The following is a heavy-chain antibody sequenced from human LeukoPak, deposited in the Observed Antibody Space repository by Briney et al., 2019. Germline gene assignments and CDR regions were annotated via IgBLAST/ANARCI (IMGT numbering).Heavy chain of an antibody. Sequence: GRSLRLSCAASGFTFSSYGMHWVRQAPGKGLEWVAVISYDGSNKYYADSVKGRFTISRDNSKSTLYLQMNSLRAEDTAVYYCAKDSSGYQGAYNWFDPWGQGTLVTVSS. D-gene: IGHD6-19*01. V-gene: IGHV3-30*18. J-gene: IGHJ5*02. CDR1: GFTFSSYG. CDR2: ISYDGSNK. CDR3: AKDSSGYQGAYNWFDP.